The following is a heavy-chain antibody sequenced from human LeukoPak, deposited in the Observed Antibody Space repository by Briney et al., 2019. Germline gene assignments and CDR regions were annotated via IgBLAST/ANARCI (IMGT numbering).Heavy chain of an antibody. V-gene: IGHV3-30*04. CDR3: ARENYDFWSGYYGNWFDP. CDR1: GFTFSSYA. Sequence: GGSLRLSCAAYGFTFSSYAMHWVRQAPGKGLEWVAVISYDGSNKYYADSVKGRFTISRDNSKNTLYLQMNSLRAEDTAVYYCARENYDFWSGYYGNWFDPWDQGTLVTVSS. J-gene: IGHJ5*02. CDR2: ISYDGSNK. D-gene: IGHD3-3*01.